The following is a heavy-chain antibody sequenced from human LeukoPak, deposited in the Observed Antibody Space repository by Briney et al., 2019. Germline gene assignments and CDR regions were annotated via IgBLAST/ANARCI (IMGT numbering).Heavy chain of an antibody. Sequence: SETLSLTCTVSGGSISSSYWNWIRQPPGKGLEWIGYISYSGSTNYNPSLKGRVTIAVDTSKNRFFLKLRSVTAADTAVYYCARDSVYATNWYDPWGQGTLVTVSS. V-gene: IGHV4-59*01. CDR3: ARDSVYATNWYDP. CDR2: ISYSGST. J-gene: IGHJ5*02. CDR1: GGSISSSY. D-gene: IGHD2-8*01.